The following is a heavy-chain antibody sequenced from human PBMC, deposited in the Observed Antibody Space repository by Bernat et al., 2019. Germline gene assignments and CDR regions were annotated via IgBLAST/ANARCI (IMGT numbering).Heavy chain of an antibody. D-gene: IGHD3-3*01. CDR2: INNDGSDT. Sequence: EVLLVESGGGLVQPGGSLRLSCAASGFTFTDYWMHWVRQAPGMGRVWVSRINNDGSDTIYADSVKGRFTLSRDNAKNTLYLQMNSLRVEDTAVYYCARGGWSHGFDIWGQGTMVTVSS. V-gene: IGHV3-74*01. CDR1: GFTFTDYW. J-gene: IGHJ3*02. CDR3: ARGGWSHGFDI.